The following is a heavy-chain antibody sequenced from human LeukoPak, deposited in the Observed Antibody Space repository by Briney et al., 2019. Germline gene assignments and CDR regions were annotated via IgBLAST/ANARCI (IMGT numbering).Heavy chain of an antibody. J-gene: IGHJ4*02. V-gene: IGHV4-38-2*02. Sequence: SETLSLTCTVSSYSISSGYYWGWIRQPPGKGLEWIGSIYHSGSTYYNPSLKSRVTISVDTSKNQFSLKLSSVTAADTAVYYCARVYDILTDEDDYWGQGTLVTVSS. CDR1: SYSISSGYY. D-gene: IGHD3-9*01. CDR3: ARVYDILTDEDDY. CDR2: IYHSGST.